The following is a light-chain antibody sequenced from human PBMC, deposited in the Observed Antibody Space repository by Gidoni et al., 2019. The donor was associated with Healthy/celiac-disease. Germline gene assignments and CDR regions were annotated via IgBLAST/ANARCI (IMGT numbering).Light chain of an antibody. CDR2: AAS. Sequence: IQLTQSTSSLSASVGDRVTITCRASQGISSYLAWYQQKPGKAPKLLIYAASTLQSGVPSRFSGSGSGTDFTLTISSLQPEDFATYYCQQLNSYPVFTFGPGTKVDIK. V-gene: IGKV1-9*01. J-gene: IGKJ3*01. CDR3: QQLNSYPVFT. CDR1: QGISSY.